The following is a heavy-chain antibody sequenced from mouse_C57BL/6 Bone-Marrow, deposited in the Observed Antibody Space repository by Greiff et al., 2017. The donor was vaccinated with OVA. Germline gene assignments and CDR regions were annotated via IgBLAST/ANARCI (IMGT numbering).Heavy chain of an antibody. Sequence: EVKLMESGPGLAKPSQPLSLTCSVTGYSITSDYWNWIRKFPGNKLEYMGYISYSGSTYYNPSLKSRISITRDTSKNQYYLQLNSVTTEDTATYYCARRAYYSNPYYAMDYWGQGTSVTVSS. CDR1: GYSITSDY. D-gene: IGHD2-5*01. J-gene: IGHJ4*01. CDR3: ARRAYYSNPYYAMDY. CDR2: ISYSGST. V-gene: IGHV3-8*01.